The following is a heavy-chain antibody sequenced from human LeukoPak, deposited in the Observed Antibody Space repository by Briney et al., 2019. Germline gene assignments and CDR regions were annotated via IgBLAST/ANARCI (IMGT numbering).Heavy chain of an antibody. CDR3: AREGVVIAPDAFDI. J-gene: IGHJ3*02. CDR2: INSDGSST. Sequence: GGSLRLSRAAPGFTFSSYWIHWVRQAPGKGLGWVSRINSDGSSTSYADSVKGRFTISRDNAKNALYLQMNSLRAEDTAVYYCAREGVVIAPDAFDIWGQGTMVTVSS. D-gene: IGHD3-22*01. CDR1: GFTFSSYW. V-gene: IGHV3-74*01.